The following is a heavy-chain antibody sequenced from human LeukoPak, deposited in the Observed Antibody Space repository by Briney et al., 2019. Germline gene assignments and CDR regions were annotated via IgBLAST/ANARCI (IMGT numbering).Heavy chain of an antibody. V-gene: IGHV3-23*01. CDR2: ISGSGGST. D-gene: IGHD6-13*01. CDR1: GFTFSSYA. Sequence: SGGSRRLSCAASGFTFSSYAMSWVRQAPGKGLEWVSAISGSGGSTYYADSVKGRFTISRDNSKNTLYLQMNSLRAVDTAVYYCAKAIAAAVNDAFDIWGQGTMVTVSS. J-gene: IGHJ3*02. CDR3: AKAIAAAVNDAFDI.